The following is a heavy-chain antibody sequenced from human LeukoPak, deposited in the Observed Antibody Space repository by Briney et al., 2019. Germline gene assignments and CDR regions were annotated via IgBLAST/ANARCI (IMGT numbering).Heavy chain of an antibody. J-gene: IGHJ6*02. CDR3: ARVYYYYYGMDV. CDR1: GFTVSSNY. Sequence: PGGSLRLSCAASGFTVSSNYMSWVRQAPGKGLEWVAVISYDGSNKYYADSVKGRFTISRDNSKNTLYLQMNSLRAEDTAVYYCARVYYYYYGMDVWGQGTTVTVSS. V-gene: IGHV3-30-3*01. CDR2: ISYDGSNK.